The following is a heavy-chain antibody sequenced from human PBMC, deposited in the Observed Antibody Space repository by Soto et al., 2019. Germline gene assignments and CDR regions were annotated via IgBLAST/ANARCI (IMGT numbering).Heavy chain of an antibody. CDR3: ARETIVVVPAAILSYYYYYGMDV. V-gene: IGHV3-33*01. D-gene: IGHD2-2*01. J-gene: IGHJ6*02. CDR2: IWYDGSNK. Sequence: GGSLRLSCAASGFTFSSYGMHWVRQAPGKGLEWVAVIWYDGSNKYYADSVKGRFTISRDNSKNTLYLQMNSLRAEDTAVYYCARETIVVVPAAILSYYYYYGMDVWGQGTTVTVSS. CDR1: GFTFSSYG.